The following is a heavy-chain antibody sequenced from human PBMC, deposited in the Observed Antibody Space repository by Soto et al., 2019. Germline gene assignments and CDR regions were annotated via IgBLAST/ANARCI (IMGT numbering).Heavy chain of an antibody. CDR1: GFTVSSNY. V-gene: IGHV3-66*01. CDR2: IYSGGST. D-gene: IGHD6-13*01. CDR3: ARGYSSSWYRAFDI. Sequence: GGSLRLSCEATGFTVSSNYMSWVRQAPGKGLEWVSIIYSGGSTYYADSVKGRFTISRDNSKNTLYLQMNSLRADDTAVYYCARGYSSSWYRAFDIWGQRTMVTFSS. J-gene: IGHJ3*02.